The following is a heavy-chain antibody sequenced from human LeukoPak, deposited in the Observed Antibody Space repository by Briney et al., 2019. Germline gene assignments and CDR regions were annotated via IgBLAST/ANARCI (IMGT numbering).Heavy chain of an antibody. CDR2: IYGNEREI. V-gene: IGHV3-23*01. Sequence: PGGSLRLSCAASGFTFSAAPMIWVRQVSGKGLEWVSVIYGNEREIHYADSVKGRFTISRDNSKNTLYLQMNSLRAEDTAVYYCAKEHDFWSGTYWGQGTLVTVSS. D-gene: IGHD3-3*01. J-gene: IGHJ4*02. CDR1: GFTFSAAP. CDR3: AKEHDFWSGTY.